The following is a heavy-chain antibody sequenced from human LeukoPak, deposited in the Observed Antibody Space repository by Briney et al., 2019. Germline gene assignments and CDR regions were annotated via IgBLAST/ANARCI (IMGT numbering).Heavy chain of an antibody. Sequence: GGSLRLSCAASGFTFSSYAMSWVRQAPGKGLEWVSAISGSGGSTYYADSVKGRFTISRDNSKNTLYLQMNSLRAEDTAVYYCARDLDYYDSSGYFDYWGQGTLVTVSS. CDR2: ISGSGGST. V-gene: IGHV3-23*01. J-gene: IGHJ4*02. CDR1: GFTFSSYA. D-gene: IGHD3-22*01. CDR3: ARDLDYYDSSGYFDY.